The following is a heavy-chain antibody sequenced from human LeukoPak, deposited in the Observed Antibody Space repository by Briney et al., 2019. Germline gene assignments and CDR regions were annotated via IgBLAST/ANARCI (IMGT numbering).Heavy chain of an antibody. CDR2: IKQDGSEK. CDR3: ARGGGSSDFGY. J-gene: IGHJ4*02. Sequence: GGSLRLSCAASGFTLSTYWMSWVRQAPGKGLEWVANIKQDGSEKYYVDSVKGRFTISRDNAKNSLYLQMNSLRAEDTAVYYCARGGGSSDFGYWGQGTLVTVSS. D-gene: IGHD1-26*01. V-gene: IGHV3-7*01. CDR1: GFTLSTYW.